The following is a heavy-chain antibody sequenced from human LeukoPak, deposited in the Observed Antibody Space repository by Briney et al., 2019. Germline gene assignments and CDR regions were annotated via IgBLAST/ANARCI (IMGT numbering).Heavy chain of an antibody. CDR3: AKDPTPGRRHAYYMDV. D-gene: IGHD2-15*01. J-gene: IGHJ6*03. V-gene: IGHV3-30*02. Sequence: GGSLRLSCAASGFTFSSYGMHWVRQAPGKGLEWVAFIRYDGSNKYYADSVKGRFTISRDNSKNTLYLQMNSLRAEDTAVYYCAKDPTPGRRHAYYMDVWGKGTTVTISS. CDR1: GFTFSSYG. CDR2: IRYDGSNK.